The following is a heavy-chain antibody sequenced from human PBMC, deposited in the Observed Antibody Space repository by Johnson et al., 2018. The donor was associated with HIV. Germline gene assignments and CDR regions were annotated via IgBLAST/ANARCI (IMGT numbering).Heavy chain of an antibody. V-gene: IGHV3-7*01. Sequence: VQLVESGGGLVQPGGSLRLSCAASGFTFSSYAMSWVRQAPGKGLEWVADIKQDGSEKYYVDSVNGRFTISRDNAKNSLYLQMNSLRAEDTAVYYCARGPVFDIWGQGTMVTVSS. J-gene: IGHJ3*02. CDR3: ARGPVFDI. CDR1: GFTFSSYA. CDR2: IKQDGSEK.